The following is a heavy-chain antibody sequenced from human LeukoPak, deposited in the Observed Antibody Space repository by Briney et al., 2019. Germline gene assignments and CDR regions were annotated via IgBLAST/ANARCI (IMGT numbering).Heavy chain of an antibody. CDR1: GFTFSSYG. D-gene: IGHD3-16*01. CDR3: ANLGTDFDY. J-gene: IGHJ4*02. Sequence: GGSLRLSCAASGFTFSSYGMHWVRQAPGKGLEWVAVISYDGSNKYYADSVKGRFTISRDNSKNTLYLQMNSLRAEDTAVYYCANLGTDFDYWGQGTLVTVSS. V-gene: IGHV3-30*18. CDR2: ISYDGSNK.